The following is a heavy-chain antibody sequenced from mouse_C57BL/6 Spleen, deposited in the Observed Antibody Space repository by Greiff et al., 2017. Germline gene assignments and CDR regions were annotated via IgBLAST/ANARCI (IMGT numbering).Heavy chain of an antibody. V-gene: IGHV14-3*01. CDR3: ARITTVVGSPYFDY. CDR1: GFNIKNTY. Sequence: VHVKQSVAELVRPGASVKLSCTASGFNIKNTYMHWVKQRPEQGLEWIGRIDPANGNTKYAPKFQGKATITADTSSNTAYLQLSSLTSEDTAIYYCARITTVVGSPYFDYWGQGTTLTVSS. CDR2: IDPANGNT. D-gene: IGHD1-1*01. J-gene: IGHJ2*01.